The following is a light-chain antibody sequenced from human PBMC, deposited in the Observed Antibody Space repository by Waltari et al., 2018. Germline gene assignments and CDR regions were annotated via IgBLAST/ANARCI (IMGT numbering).Light chain of an antibody. J-gene: IGLJ3*02. CDR2: DVS. Sequence: VSVYQQHPGKAPKLMIYDVSRRPSGVPDRFSGSKSGNTASLTISGLQAEDEADYYCCSYAGNWVFGGGTKLTVL. CDR3: CSYAGNWV. V-gene: IGLV2-11*01.